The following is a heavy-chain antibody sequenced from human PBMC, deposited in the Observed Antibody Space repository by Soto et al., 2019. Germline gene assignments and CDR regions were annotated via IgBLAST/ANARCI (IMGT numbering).Heavy chain of an antibody. D-gene: IGHD6-19*01. J-gene: IGHJ6*02. V-gene: IGHV1-18*04. CDR1: GYTFTSYG. CDR3: ARRQGYSSGWYTTEYYYGMDV. CDR2: ISAYNGNT. Sequence: QVQLVQSGAEVKKPGASVKVSCKASGYTFTSYGISWVRQAPGQGLEWMGWISAYNGNTNYAQKLHGRVTMTTDTSPSTAYMELRSLRSDDTAVYYCARRQGYSSGWYTTEYYYGMDVWGQGTTVTVSS.